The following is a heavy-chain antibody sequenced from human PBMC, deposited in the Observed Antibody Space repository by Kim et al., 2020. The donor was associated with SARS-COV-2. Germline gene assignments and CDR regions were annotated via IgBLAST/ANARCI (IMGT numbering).Heavy chain of an antibody. J-gene: IGHJ5*02. CDR1: GGSISSSNW. CDR2: FCHRGST. V-gene: IGHV4-4*02. D-gene: IGHD6-19*01. Sequence: SETLSLTCAVSGGSISSSNWWCLVRQPPGGRLWLGGEFCHRGSTNYNPSLKSRVTISVDKSKNQFSLKLSSVTAAAAAVYYCAGVVQQWLVTWGQGTLVT. CDR3: AGVVQQWLVT.